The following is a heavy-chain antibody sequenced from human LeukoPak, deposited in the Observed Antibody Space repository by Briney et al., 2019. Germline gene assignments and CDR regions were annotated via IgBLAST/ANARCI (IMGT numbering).Heavy chain of an antibody. D-gene: IGHD1-1*01. J-gene: IGHJ4*02. Sequence: GASVKVSCKTSGYTFTSYHMHWVRQAPGQGLEWVGIIKYSGDTTVYAQRFQGRVTVTRDTSTSTVYMELSSLSSEDTAVYYCAREDAHTYNFDFWGPGTLVTVSS. V-gene: IGHV1-46*01. CDR2: IKYSGDTT. CDR3: AREDAHTYNFDF. CDR1: GYTFTSYH.